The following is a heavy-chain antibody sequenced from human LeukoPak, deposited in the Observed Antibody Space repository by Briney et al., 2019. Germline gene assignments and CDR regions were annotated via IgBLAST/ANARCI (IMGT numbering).Heavy chain of an antibody. V-gene: IGHV1-2*02. CDR3: AGGNWNDGYYFDY. Sequence: ASVKVSCKASGYTFTGYYLHWVRQAPGQGLEWMGCVNPNSGDTNYAQKFQGSVTMTRDTSISTVYMELSSLRSEDTAVYYCAGGNWNDGYYFDYWGQGTLVTVSS. J-gene: IGHJ4*02. CDR2: VNPNSGDT. D-gene: IGHD1-1*01. CDR1: GYTFTGYY.